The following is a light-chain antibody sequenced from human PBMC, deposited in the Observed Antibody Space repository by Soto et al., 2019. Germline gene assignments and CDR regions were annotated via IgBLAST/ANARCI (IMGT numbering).Light chain of an antibody. CDR1: QSVSNNY. Sequence: EIVLTQSPGTLSLSPGERATLSCRASQSVSNNYLAWYQQKPGQAPRLLIYGASNRATGIPDRFSGSGSGTDFTLTISRLEPEDFAVYYCQQRGSWPRGTFGQGTKVDIK. V-gene: IGKV3-20*01. CDR3: QQRGSWPRGT. CDR2: GAS. J-gene: IGKJ1*01.